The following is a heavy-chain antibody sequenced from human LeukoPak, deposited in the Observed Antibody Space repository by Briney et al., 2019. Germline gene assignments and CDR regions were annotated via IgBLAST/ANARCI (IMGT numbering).Heavy chain of an antibody. Sequence: ASVKVSCKASGYTFTGYYMHWVRQAPGQGLEWMGWINPNSGGTNYAQKFQGRVTMTRDTSISTAYMELSRLRSDDTAVYYCARDLSHAPAAIFVPYFDYWGQGTLVTVSS. J-gene: IGHJ4*02. CDR2: INPNSGGT. V-gene: IGHV1-2*02. CDR1: GYTFTGYY. D-gene: IGHD2-2*01. CDR3: ARDLSHAPAAIFVPYFDY.